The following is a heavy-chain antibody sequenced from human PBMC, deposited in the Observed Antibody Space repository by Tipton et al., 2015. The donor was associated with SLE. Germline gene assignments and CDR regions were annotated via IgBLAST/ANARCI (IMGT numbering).Heavy chain of an antibody. CDR3: ARTVRGYYDSSGYLDY. J-gene: IGHJ4*02. CDR1: GGSISSGGYY. Sequence: TLSLTCTVSGGSISSGGYYWSWIRQHPGKGLEWIGYIYYSGSTYYNPSLKSRVTISVDTSKNQFSLKLSSVTAADTAVYYCARTVRGYYDSSGYLDYWGQGTLVNVSS. V-gene: IGHV4-31*03. CDR2: IYYSGST. D-gene: IGHD3-22*01.